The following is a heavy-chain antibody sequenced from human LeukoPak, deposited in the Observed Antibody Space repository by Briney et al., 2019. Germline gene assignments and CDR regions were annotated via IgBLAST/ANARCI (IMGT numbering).Heavy chain of an antibody. Sequence: GASVKVSCKASRYIITTYGITWVRQAPGQGLEWMGWIHTYHANTNYTQKFQGRITMTTDTSTNTAYMELSIPRSDEAALYFSWRDFRAYCNGECRYPLDLWGTGTLVTVSS. V-gene: IGHV1-18*01. CDR3: WRDFRAYCNGECRYPLDL. D-gene: IGHD2-21*01. CDR2: IHTYHANT. J-gene: IGHJ5*02. CDR1: RYIITTYG.